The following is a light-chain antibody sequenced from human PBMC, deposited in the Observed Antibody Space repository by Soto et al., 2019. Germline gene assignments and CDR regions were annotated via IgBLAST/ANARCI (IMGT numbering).Light chain of an antibody. Sequence: EIVMTQSPATLSVSPGERATLSCRASQSARSNLAWYQQKPGQAPRLLIYGASTRATGIPARFSGSGSGTQFTLTISSLQSEDFAVYYCQQYNNWPPWTFGQGTKVDIK. V-gene: IGKV3-15*01. CDR2: GAS. CDR1: QSARSN. J-gene: IGKJ1*01. CDR3: QQYNNWPPWT.